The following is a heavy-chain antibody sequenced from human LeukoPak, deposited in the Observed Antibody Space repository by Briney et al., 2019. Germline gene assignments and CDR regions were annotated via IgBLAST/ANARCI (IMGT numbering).Heavy chain of an antibody. CDR3: ARAHLTYYYGSGSSTYNWFDP. Sequence: SETLSLTCSVSGYSISSGYYWGWIRQPPGKGLEWIGSIYHSGSTYYNPSLKSRVTISVDTSKNQFSLKLSSVTAADTAVYYCARAHLTYYYGSGSSTYNWFDPWGQGTLVTVSS. J-gene: IGHJ5*02. CDR2: IYHSGST. CDR1: GYSISSGYY. V-gene: IGHV4-38-2*02. D-gene: IGHD3-10*01.